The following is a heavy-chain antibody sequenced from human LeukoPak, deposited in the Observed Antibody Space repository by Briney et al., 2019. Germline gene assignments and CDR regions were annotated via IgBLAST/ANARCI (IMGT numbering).Heavy chain of an antibody. J-gene: IGHJ6*03. CDR3: ARARRDFGYYYYPMDV. Sequence: SETLSLTCTVSGDSIRSYDWSWIRQSPGKGLEWIGYISYSGSTNYNPSLKSRVTISVDTSKNQFSLKLSSVTATDTAVYYCARARRDFGYYYYPMDVWDKGTTVTISS. CDR2: ISYSGST. D-gene: IGHD3-10*01. V-gene: IGHV4-59*12. CDR1: GDSIRSYD.